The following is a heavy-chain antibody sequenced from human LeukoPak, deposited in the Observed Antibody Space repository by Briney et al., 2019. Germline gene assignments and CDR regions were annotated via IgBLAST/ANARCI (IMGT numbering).Heavy chain of an antibody. D-gene: IGHD3-10*01. J-gene: IGHJ4*02. CDR2: IIPIFGTA. V-gene: IGHV1-69*13. Sequence: SVKVSCKASGGTFNSYAISWVRQAPGQGLEWMGGIIPIFGTADYAQKFQGRVTITADESTSTAYMELSSLRSEGTAVYYCARDPSMARGENTPYFDYWGQGTLVTVSS. CDR1: GGTFNSYA. CDR3: ARDPSMARGENTPYFDY.